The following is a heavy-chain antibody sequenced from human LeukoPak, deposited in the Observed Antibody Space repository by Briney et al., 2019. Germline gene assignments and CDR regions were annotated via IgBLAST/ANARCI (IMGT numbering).Heavy chain of an antibody. CDR1: GGTFSSYA. J-gene: IGHJ4*02. Sequence: SVKVSCKASGGTFSSYAISWVRQAPGQGLEWMGGIIPIFGTANYAQKFQSRVTITADESTSTAYMELSSLRSEDTAVYYCARVPYDFWSGSHRAAFDYWGQGTLVTVSS. D-gene: IGHD3-3*01. CDR3: ARVPYDFWSGSHRAAFDY. CDR2: IIPIFGTA. V-gene: IGHV1-69*13.